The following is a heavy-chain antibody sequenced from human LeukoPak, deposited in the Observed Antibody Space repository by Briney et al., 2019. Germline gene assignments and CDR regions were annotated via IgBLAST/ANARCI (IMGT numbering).Heavy chain of an antibody. V-gene: IGHV3-30*02. CDR3: AKERLGYCSSTSCYCFDY. CDR1: GFTFSSYG. D-gene: IGHD2-2*01. CDR2: IRYDGSSK. Sequence: GGSLRLSCAASGFTFSSYGMHWVRQAPGKGLEWVAFIRYDGSSKYYADSVKGRFTISRDNSKNTLYLQMNSLRAEDTAVYYCAKERLGYCSSTSCYCFDYWGREPWSPSPQ. J-gene: IGHJ4*02.